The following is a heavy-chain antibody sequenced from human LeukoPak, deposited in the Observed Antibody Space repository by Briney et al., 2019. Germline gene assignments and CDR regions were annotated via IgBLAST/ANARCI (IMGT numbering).Heavy chain of an antibody. Sequence: SVKVSCQASGYTFTGYYMHWVRQAPGQGLEWMGGIIPIFGTANYAQKFQGRVTITADESTSTAYMELSSLRSEDTAVYYCARDGAAAGGSFQHWGQGTLVTVSS. J-gene: IGHJ1*01. D-gene: IGHD6-13*01. CDR1: GYTFTGYY. V-gene: IGHV1-69*13. CDR3: ARDGAAAGGSFQH. CDR2: IIPIFGTA.